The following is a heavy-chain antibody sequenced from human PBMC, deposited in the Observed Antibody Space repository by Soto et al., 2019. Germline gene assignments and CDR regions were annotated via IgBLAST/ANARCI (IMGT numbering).Heavy chain of an antibody. Sequence: QVQLVQSGAEVKKPGASVKVSCKASGYTFTSYGFSWVRQAPGQGLEWMGWISAYNGNTNYAQNLQGRVTMTTDASTATGYMELRSLRSDDTAVYYCARMIQPCYYYGMDVWGQGTTVTVSS. D-gene: IGHD5-18*01. J-gene: IGHJ6*02. CDR1: GYTFTSYG. V-gene: IGHV1-18*01. CDR2: ISAYNGNT. CDR3: ARMIQPCYYYGMDV.